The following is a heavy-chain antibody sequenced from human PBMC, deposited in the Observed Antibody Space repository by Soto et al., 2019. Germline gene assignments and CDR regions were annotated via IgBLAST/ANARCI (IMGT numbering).Heavy chain of an antibody. J-gene: IGHJ3*02. CDR2: IYSGGST. CDR1: GFTVSSNY. V-gene: IGHV3-53*04. Sequence: EVQLVESGGGLVQPGGSLRLSCAASGFTVSSNYMSWVRQAPGKGLEWVSVIYSGGSTYYADYVKGRFTISRHNSKNTLYLQMNSLRAEDTAVYYCARVEGYCSGGSCSDAFDIWGQGTMVTVSS. D-gene: IGHD2-15*01. CDR3: ARVEGYCSGGSCSDAFDI.